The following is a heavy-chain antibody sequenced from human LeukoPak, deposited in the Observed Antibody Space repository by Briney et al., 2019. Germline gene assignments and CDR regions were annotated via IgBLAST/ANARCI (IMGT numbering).Heavy chain of an antibody. D-gene: IGHD3-10*01. CDR3: ARHPLWFGELAAFDI. CDR2: IYYSGST. V-gene: IGHV4-39*01. Sequence: SETLSLTCTVSGGSISSSSYYWGWIRQPPGKGLEWIGSIYYSGSTYYNPSLKSRVTISVDTSKNQFSLKLSSVTAADTAVYYCARHPLWFGELAAFDIWGQGTLVTVSS. CDR1: GGSISSSSYY. J-gene: IGHJ4*02.